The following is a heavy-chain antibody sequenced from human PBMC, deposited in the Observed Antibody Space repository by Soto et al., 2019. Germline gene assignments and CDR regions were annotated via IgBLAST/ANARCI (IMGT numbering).Heavy chain of an antibody. CDR3: AKVTFNGDYYYSYGMDV. CDR2: ISYDGSSK. CDR1: GFTFSAYG. D-gene: IGHD2-8*01. J-gene: IGHJ6*02. V-gene: IGHV3-30*18. Sequence: QEKLVESGGGVVQPGRSLRLSCAASGFTFSAYGMHWVRQAPGKGLEWVTVISYDGSSKYYADSVKGRFIVSRDNSKNNVYLEMKSLRPEDPGVYYFAKVTFNGDYYYSYGMDVWGQGTTVTVSS.